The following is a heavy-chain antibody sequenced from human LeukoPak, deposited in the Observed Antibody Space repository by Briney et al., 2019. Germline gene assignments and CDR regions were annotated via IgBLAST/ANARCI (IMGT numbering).Heavy chain of an antibody. CDR2: FSGSGSST. Sequence: GGSLRLSCGASGFTFSNYGMSWVRQAPGKGLEWVSLFSGSGSSTVYADSVKGRFTISRDNSKNTLYLQMNGLRVEDTALYYCANEVRPNDYWGQGTLVTVSS. V-gene: IGHV3-23*01. J-gene: IGHJ4*02. CDR1: GFTFSNYG. CDR3: ANEVRPNDY. D-gene: IGHD1-1*01.